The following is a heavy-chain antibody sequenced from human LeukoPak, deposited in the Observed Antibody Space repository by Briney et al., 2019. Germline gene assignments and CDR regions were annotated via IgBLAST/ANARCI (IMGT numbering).Heavy chain of an antibody. CDR1: GGSISNYY. Sequence: PSGTLSLTCSVSGGSISNYYWSWIRQPAGKGLEWIGRIYPSGSTNYNPSLKSRVTISGDKSKNQFSLKMSSVTAADTAVYYCARVGGDCGGDCYHYYSMDVWGKGTTVTVSS. CDR2: IYPSGST. D-gene: IGHD2-21*02. CDR3: ARVGGDCGGDCYHYYSMDV. V-gene: IGHV4-4*07. J-gene: IGHJ6*03.